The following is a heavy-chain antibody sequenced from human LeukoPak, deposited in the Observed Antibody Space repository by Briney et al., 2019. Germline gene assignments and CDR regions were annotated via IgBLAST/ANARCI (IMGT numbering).Heavy chain of an antibody. Sequence: GGSLRLSCAASGFTFSSYWMNWVRQAPGKGLVWVSCINSDGSSTTYADSVKGRFTISRDNAKNTLYLQMNSLRAEDTAVYYCARGRHIVVAIDYYGMDVWSRGTTVTVSS. J-gene: IGHJ6*02. V-gene: IGHV3-74*01. D-gene: IGHD2-15*01. CDR1: GFTFSSYW. CDR2: INSDGSST. CDR3: ARGRHIVVAIDYYGMDV.